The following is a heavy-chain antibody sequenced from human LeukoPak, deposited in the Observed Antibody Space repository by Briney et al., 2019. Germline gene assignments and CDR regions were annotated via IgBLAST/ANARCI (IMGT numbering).Heavy chain of an antibody. D-gene: IGHD1-26*01. CDR1: GFTFSSYT. CDR2: ISSSSSYI. Sequence: PGGSLRLSCVASGFTFSSYTMNWVRQAPGKGLEWVSSISSSSSYIYYADSVKGRFTISRDNAKNSLYLQMNSLRAEDTALYYCARVRGFASGSYTFDYWGQGTLVTVSS. CDR3: ARVRGFASGSYTFDY. V-gene: IGHV3-21*04. J-gene: IGHJ4*02.